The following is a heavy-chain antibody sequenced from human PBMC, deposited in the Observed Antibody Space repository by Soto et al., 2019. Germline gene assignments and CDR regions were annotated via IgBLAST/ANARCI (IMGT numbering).Heavy chain of an antibody. CDR1: GYTFTSYG. D-gene: IGHD3-10*01. V-gene: IGHV1-18*01. Sequence: QVQLVQSGAEVKKPGASVKVSCKASGYTFTSYGISWVRQAPGQGLEWMGWISAYNGNTNYAQKLPARVTMTTDTSTSPACMELRSLRSDDTAVYYCARGAYCYGTGTELIMCHPWGEGALVTVSS. CDR3: ARGAYCYGTGTELIMCHP. J-gene: IGHJ5*02. CDR2: ISAYNGNT.